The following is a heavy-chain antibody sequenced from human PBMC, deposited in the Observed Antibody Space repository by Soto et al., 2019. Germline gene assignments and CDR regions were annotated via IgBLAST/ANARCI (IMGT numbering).Heavy chain of an antibody. CDR1: GFNLTHYG. D-gene: IGHD4-17*01. CDR3: ARDLDYGGNSEASDV. CDR2: INVYNGDP. V-gene: IGHV1-18*01. Sequence: ASVKVSCKASGFNLTHYGVTWVRQAPGQGLQWMGWINVYNGDPKYAEKFQGQVTISADKSISTAYLQWSSLKASDTAMYYCARDLDYGGNSEASDVWGQGTMVTVSS. J-gene: IGHJ3*01.